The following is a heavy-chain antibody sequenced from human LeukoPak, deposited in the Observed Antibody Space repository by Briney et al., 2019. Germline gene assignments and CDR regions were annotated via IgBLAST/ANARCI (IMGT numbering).Heavy chain of an antibody. CDR1: GFTFSSYA. V-gene: IGHV3-30-3*01. CDR2: ISYDGSNK. Sequence: GSLRLSCAASGFTFSSYAMHWVRQAPGKGLEGVAVISYDGSNKYYADSVKGRFTISRDNSKNTLYLQMNSLRDEDTAVYYCAREEVWFGEYYFDYWGQGTLVTVSS. CDR3: AREEVWFGEYYFDY. J-gene: IGHJ4*02. D-gene: IGHD3-10*01.